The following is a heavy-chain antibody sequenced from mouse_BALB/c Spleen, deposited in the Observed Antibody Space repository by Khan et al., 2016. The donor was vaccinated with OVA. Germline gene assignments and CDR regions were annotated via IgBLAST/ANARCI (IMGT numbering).Heavy chain of an antibody. J-gene: IGHJ2*01. Sequence: VQLQQSSPELVKPGASVKMSCKASGYTFTSYVMHWVKQKPGQGLEWVGYIYPFNDDTKYNEKFKGKATLTSDKSSSTAYMELSSLTSEDSAVYFGAKNYSAYVYFDYWGQGTTLTVSS. CDR1: GYTFTSYV. V-gene: IGHV1S136*01. D-gene: IGHD2-13*01. CDR2: IYPFNDDT. CDR3: AKNYSAYVYFDY.